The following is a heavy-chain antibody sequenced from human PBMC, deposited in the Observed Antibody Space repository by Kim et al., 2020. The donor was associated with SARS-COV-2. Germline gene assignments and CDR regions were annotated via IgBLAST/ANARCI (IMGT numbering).Heavy chain of an antibody. J-gene: IGHJ4*02. D-gene: IGHD3-10*01. V-gene: IGHV3-66*04. CDR3: ARPTRGGYFDY. CDR2: T. Sequence: TYYADSVKGRFTSSRDNSKNTLYLQMNSLRAEDTAVYYCARPTRGGYFDYWGQGTLVTVSS.